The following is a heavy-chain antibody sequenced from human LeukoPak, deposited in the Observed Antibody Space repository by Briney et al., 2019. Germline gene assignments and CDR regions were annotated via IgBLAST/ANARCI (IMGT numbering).Heavy chain of an antibody. CDR1: GASISTGGFY. CDR2: IYYTGSV. CDR3: ARDHSYYFGSQTSTLDV. Sequence: PSETLSLTCTISGASISTGGFYWTWIRQPPGEGLEWIGYIYYTGSVVYNASLKSRLTISLDTSKNRFSLKLNSVTAADTAVYYCARDHSYYFGSQTSTLDVWGQGTAVTVSS. J-gene: IGHJ6*02. D-gene: IGHD3-10*01. V-gene: IGHV4-31*03.